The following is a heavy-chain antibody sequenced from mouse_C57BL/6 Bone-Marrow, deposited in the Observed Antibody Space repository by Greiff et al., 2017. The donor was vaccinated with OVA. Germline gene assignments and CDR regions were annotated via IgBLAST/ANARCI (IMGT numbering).Heavy chain of an antibody. CDR3: AKPGYYGSFAY. Sequence: VQLVESGPGLVAPSQSLSISCTVSGFSFTSYGVRWVRQPPGKGLEWLGVICGDGSTTYHSALLYSLSISKDNSKSQVFLKLNSLQTDDTATYDCAKPGYYGSFAYWGQGALVTVSA. J-gene: IGHJ3*01. V-gene: IGHV2-3*01. CDR2: ICGDGST. CDR1: GFSFTSYG. D-gene: IGHD2-1*01.